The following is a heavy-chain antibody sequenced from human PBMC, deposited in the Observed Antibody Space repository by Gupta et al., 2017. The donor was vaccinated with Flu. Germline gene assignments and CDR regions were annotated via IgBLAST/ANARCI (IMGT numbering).Heavy chain of an antibody. V-gene: IGHV3-7*01. CDR2: IKLDGSEK. J-gene: IGHJ4*02. D-gene: IGHD6-13*01. CDR3: VRDDFSAGAN. Sequence: SWVRQAPGKGLEWVANIKLDGSEKYYVASVKGRFTISRDNTKNSLYLQMNSLRAEDTAVYYCVRDDFSAGANWGQGILVTVSS.